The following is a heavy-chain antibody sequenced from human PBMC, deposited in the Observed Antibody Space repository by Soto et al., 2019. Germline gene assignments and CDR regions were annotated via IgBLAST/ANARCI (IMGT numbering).Heavy chain of an antibody. D-gene: IGHD3-10*01. J-gene: IGHJ4*02. Sequence: PGDSVKISCKFSGDMFSSGFICFVGRMRGEFLEWMGIIYPVDSDTRYSPSFQVHVTISADKYISTAYLQWSSLKASDTAMYSCARPTFMVRRVIIAPVDYWGQGTLVTVSS. V-gene: IGHV5-51*01. CDR2: IYPVDSDT. CDR1: GDMFSSGF. CDR3: ARPTFMVRRVIIAPVDY.